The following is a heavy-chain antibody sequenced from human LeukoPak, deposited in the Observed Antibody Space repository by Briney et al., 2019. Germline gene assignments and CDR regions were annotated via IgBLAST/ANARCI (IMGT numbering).Heavy chain of an antibody. CDR2: MSGSGGST. J-gene: IGHJ4*02. CDR1: EFTFSSYA. V-gene: IGHV3-23*01. Sequence: GGSLRLSCVASEFTFSSYAMNWVRQAPGKGLEWVSAMSGSGGSTYYADSVKGRFTISRDNAKNSLYLQMNSLRAEDTAVYYCARGTMFPYYFDYWGQGTLVTVSS. CDR3: ARGTMFPYYFDY. D-gene: IGHD3-10*02.